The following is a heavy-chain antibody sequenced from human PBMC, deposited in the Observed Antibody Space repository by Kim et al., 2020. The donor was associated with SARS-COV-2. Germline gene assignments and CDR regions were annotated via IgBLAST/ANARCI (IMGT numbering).Heavy chain of an antibody. Sequence: LSLTCVASGFTFSGYGMSWVRQAPGKGLEWVSAISDTGADTNYANSVKGRFIIARDNSKNTLYLEMNSLRDEDTAVYFCAKRLGRSTPNFDYWGQGTLVTVSS. CDR3: AKRLGRSTPNFDY. CDR1: GFTFSGYG. CDR2: ISDTGADT. J-gene: IGHJ4*02. D-gene: IGHD1-1*01. V-gene: IGHV3-23*01.